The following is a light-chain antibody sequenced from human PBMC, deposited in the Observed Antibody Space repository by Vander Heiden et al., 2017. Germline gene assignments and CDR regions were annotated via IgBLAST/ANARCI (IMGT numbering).Light chain of an antibody. J-gene: IGKJ4*01. CDR2: SAS. CDR3: QQYYSTPLT. V-gene: IGKV4-1*01. Sequence: DIVVTQPPDSLAVSLGERATINCKSSQSVLYSSNNKNYLAWYQQKPGQPPKLLIYSASTRESGVPDRFSGSGSGTDFTLTISSLQAEDVAVYYCQQYYSTPLTFGGGTKVEIK. CDR1: QSVLYSSNNKNY.